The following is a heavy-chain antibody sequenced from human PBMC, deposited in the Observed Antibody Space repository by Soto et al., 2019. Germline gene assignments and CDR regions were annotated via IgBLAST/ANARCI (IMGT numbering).Heavy chain of an antibody. D-gene: IGHD2-15*01. V-gene: IGHV4-39*01. CDR2: IKYSGTT. Sequence: PSYSLCLTGTVAGGSLRRSRFYRVWLRQPPGKGLEWIASIKYSGTTFYNPSLKSRVTLSVDTSKNQFALKLRSVTAAETAVYYCARHVITPTKSEAFDNRAQGRMVP. CDR1: GGSLRRSRFY. CDR3: ARHVITPTKSEAFDN. J-gene: IGHJ3*02.